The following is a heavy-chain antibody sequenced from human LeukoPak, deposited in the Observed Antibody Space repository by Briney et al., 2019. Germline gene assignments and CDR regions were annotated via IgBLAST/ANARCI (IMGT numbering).Heavy chain of an antibody. J-gene: IGHJ4*02. CDR3: ARSAASSGPGDY. V-gene: IGHV3-33*01. CDR1: GFTFSSYG. D-gene: IGHD3-22*01. Sequence: PGGSLRLSCAASGFTFSSYGMHWVRQAPGKGLEWVAVIWYDGSNKYYADSVKGRFTISRDNSKNTLYLQMNSLRAEDTAVYYCARSAASSGPGDYWGQGTLVTVSS. CDR2: IWYDGSNK.